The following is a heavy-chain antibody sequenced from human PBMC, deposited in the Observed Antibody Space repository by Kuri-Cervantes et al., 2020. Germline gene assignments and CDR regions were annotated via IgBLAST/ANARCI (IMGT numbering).Heavy chain of an antibody. V-gene: IGHV1-18*01. CDR1: GYTFTSYG. Sequence: ASVTVSCKASGYTFTSYGISWVRQAPGQGLEWMGWISAYTGNTDYAQKLQGRVTMTTETSTNTAYMELRSLRSDDTAVYYCARDRTLWFGTGYGMDVWGQGTTVTVSS. D-gene: IGHD3-10*01. CDR2: ISAYTGNT. CDR3: ARDRTLWFGTGYGMDV. J-gene: IGHJ6*02.